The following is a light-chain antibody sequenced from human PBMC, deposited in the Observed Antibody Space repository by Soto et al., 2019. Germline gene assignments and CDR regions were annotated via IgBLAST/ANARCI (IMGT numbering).Light chain of an antibody. Sequence: DIQMTQSPSTLSTSVGDRVTITWRASQSISSWLAWYQQKPGKAPKLLIYDASSLESGVPSRFSGSGSGTEFTLTISSLQPDDFATYYCQQYKSYWTFGQGTKVDIK. CDR1: QSISSW. CDR2: DAS. J-gene: IGKJ1*01. V-gene: IGKV1-5*01. CDR3: QQYKSYWT.